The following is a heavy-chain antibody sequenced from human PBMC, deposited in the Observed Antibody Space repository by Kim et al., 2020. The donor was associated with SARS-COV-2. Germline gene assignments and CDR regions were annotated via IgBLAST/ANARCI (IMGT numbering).Heavy chain of an antibody. CDR1: GGSISSYY. J-gene: IGHJ4*02. D-gene: IGHD1-1*01. V-gene: IGHV4-59*08. Sequence: SETLSLTCTVSGGSISSYYWSWIRQPPGKGLEWIAYIYYTGSTNYNPSLKSRVTISVDTSKNQFSLNLTSVTAADTAVYYCARLRGGYNWGFDYWGQGTLVTVSS. CDR3: ARLRGGYNWGFDY. CDR2: IYYTGST.